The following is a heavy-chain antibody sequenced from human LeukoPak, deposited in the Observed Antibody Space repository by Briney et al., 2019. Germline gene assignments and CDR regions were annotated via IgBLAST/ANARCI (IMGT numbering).Heavy chain of an antibody. CDR1: GGSFSGYY. V-gene: IGHV4-34*01. J-gene: IGHJ4*02. CDR3: ARGRGPVFDY. CDR2: INHSGST. Sequence: PSETLSLTCAVYGGSFSGYYWSWIRQPPGQGLEWIGEINHSGSTNYNPSLKSRVTISVDTSKNQFSLKLSSVTAADTAVYYCARGRGPVFDYWGQGTLVTVSS.